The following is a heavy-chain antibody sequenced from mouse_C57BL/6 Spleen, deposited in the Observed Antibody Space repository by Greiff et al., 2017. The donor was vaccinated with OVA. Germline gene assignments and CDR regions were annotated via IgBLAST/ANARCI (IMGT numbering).Heavy chain of an antibody. D-gene: IGHD2-1*01. Sequence: QVQLKQPGAELVMPGASVKLSCKASGYTFTSYWMHWVKQRPGQGLEWIGEIDPSDSYTNYNQKFKGKSTLTVDKSSSTAYMQLSSLTSEDSAVYYCARGGNYGEGFAYWGQGTLVTVSA. V-gene: IGHV1-69*01. CDR2: IDPSDSYT. CDR3: ARGGNYGEGFAY. CDR1: GYTFTSYW. J-gene: IGHJ3*01.